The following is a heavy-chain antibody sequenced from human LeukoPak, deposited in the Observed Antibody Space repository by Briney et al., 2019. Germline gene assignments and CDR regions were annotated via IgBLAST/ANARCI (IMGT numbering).Heavy chain of an antibody. D-gene: IGHD2-21*02. V-gene: IGHV3-69-1*02. J-gene: IGHJ4*02. CDR1: GFTYYE. Sequence: GGSLRLSCKASGFTYYEMNWVRQAPGKGLEWVSYIGTGDNKHYADSLKGRFTTSRDDAKNTLFLQMNSLKVDDTAVYFCARERINCRGDCYDYWGQGTLVTVSS. CDR3: ARERINCRGDCYDY. CDR2: IGTGDNK.